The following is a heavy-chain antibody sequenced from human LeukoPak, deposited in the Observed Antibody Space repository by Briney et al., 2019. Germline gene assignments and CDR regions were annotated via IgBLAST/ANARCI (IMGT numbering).Heavy chain of an antibody. J-gene: IGHJ4*02. Sequence: SETLSLTCTVSGGSISSSSYYWSWIRQPPGKGLEWIGEINHSGSTNYNPSLKSRVTISVDTSKNQFSLKLSSVTAADTAVYYCARGYYDSSGYYSRGEFDYWGQGTLVTVSS. D-gene: IGHD3-22*01. CDR1: GGSISSSSYY. V-gene: IGHV4-39*07. CDR2: INHSGST. CDR3: ARGYYDSSGYYSRGEFDY.